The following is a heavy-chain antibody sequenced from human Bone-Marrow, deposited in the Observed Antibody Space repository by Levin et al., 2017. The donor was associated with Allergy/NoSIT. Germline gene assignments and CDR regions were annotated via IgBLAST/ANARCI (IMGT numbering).Heavy chain of an antibody. CDR2: INAGSGNT. J-gene: IGHJ4*02. CDR1: GYTFTSYA. Sequence: ASVKVSCKASGYTFTSYAMHWVRQAPGQRLEWMGWINAGSGNTEYSQNFQGRVTITRDTSANTAYMELSDLRFEYTAVYYCARDDSTTWYGGIDYWGQGTLVSVSS. D-gene: IGHD6-13*01. CDR3: ARDDSTTWYGGIDY. V-gene: IGHV1-3*01.